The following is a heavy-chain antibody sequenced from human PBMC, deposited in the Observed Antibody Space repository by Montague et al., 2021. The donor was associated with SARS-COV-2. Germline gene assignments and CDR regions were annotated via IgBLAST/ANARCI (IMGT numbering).Heavy chain of an antibody. Sequence: SETLSLTCDVYGGSFSRYFWSWIRQPPGRGPELIGHISPTGSTRYNPSLDSRVTISLDTSKNRLSLELTSVTAADTSIYFCVGAPNEYYFDYWGQGTPVSASS. V-gene: IGHV4-34*01. CDR2: ISPTGST. CDR3: VGAPNEYYFDY. J-gene: IGHJ4*02. D-gene: IGHD3-16*01. CDR1: GGSFSRYF.